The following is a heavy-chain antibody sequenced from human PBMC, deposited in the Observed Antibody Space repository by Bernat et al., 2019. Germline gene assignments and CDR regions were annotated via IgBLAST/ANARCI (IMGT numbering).Heavy chain of an antibody. D-gene: IGHD2-21*01. Sequence: EVRLVESGGGLVKPGGSLTLSCAASGFTFIDAWMSWVRRAPGKGLEWVARIKSKRDGATTEFAAPVKGRFTISRDDSRNRVFLQMNRLKTEDTALYYCAADIPTPLAQIDFWGQGTVVTVSS. V-gene: IGHV3-15*01. CDR1: GFTFIDAW. CDR3: AADIPTPLAQIDF. CDR2: IKSKRDGATT. J-gene: IGHJ4*02.